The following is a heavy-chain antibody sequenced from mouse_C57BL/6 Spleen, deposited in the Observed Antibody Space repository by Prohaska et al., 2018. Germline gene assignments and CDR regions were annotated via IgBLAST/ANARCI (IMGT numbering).Heavy chain of an antibody. J-gene: IGHJ1*03. V-gene: IGHV1-53*01. CDR2: INPSNGGT. CDR3: ASLLWYFDV. Sequence: WVKQRPGQGLEWIGNINPSNGGTNYNEKFKSKATLTVDKSSSTAYMQLSSLTSEDSAVYYCASLLWYFDVWGTGTTVTVSS. D-gene: IGHD2-10*01.